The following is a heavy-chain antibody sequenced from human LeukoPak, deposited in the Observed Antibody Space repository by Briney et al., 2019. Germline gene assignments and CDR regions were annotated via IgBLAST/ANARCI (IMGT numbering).Heavy chain of an antibody. CDR3: ARGGGIVVVTRGCDY. Sequence: ASVKVSCKASGYTFTSYYMHWVRQAPGQGLEWMGIINPSGGSTSYAQKFQGRVTMTRDTSTNTVYMELSSLRSEDTAVYYCARGGGIVVVTRGCDYWGQGTLVSVSS. D-gene: IGHD2-21*02. CDR2: INPSGGST. CDR1: GYTFTSYY. V-gene: IGHV1-46*01. J-gene: IGHJ4*02.